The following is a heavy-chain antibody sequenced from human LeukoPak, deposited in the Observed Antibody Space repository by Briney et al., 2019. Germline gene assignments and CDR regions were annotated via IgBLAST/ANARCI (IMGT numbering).Heavy chain of an antibody. J-gene: IGHJ4*02. Sequence: PGGSLRLSCAASGFTFSSYSMNWVRRAPGKGLEWVGRIKSKTDGGTTDYAAPVKGRFTVSRDDSKNTLHLQMNSLRTEDTAVYYCTTPEDYYGLGNYRYWGQGTLVTVSS. V-gene: IGHV3-15*01. CDR1: GFTFSSYS. D-gene: IGHD3-10*01. CDR3: TTPEDYYGLGNYRY. CDR2: IKSKTDGGTT.